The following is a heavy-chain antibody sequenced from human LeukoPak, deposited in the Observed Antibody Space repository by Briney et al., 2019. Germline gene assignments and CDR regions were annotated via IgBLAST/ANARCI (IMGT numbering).Heavy chain of an antibody. V-gene: IGHV4-38-2*02. CDR1: GYSISSGYY. CDR3: ARHVKWGYCSGGSCYGNYDY. D-gene: IGHD2-15*01. CDR2: IYHSGST. J-gene: IGHJ4*02. Sequence: SETLSLTCTVSGYSISSGYYWGWIRQPPGKGLEWIGSIYHSGSTYYNPSLKSRVTISVDTSKNQFSLKLSSVTAADTAVYYCARHVKWGYCSGGSCYGNYDYWGQGTLVTVSS.